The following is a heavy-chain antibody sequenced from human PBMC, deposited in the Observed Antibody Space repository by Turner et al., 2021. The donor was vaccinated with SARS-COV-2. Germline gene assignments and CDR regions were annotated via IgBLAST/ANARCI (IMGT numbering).Heavy chain of an antibody. D-gene: IGHD1-26*01. V-gene: IGHV4-4*07. Sequence: QVQLQESGPGLVKPSETLSLTCTVSGGSISSYYWSWIRQPAGKGLEWIGRINTSGSTNYNPSLKSRVPMSVDTSKNQFSLKLSSVTAADTAVYYCARSPGWELLPISYYFDYWGQGTLVTVSS. J-gene: IGHJ4*02. CDR1: GGSISSYY. CDR2: INTSGST. CDR3: ARSPGWELLPISYYFDY.